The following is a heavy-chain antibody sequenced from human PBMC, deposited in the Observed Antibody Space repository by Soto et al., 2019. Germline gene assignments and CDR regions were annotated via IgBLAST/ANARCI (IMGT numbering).Heavy chain of an antibody. V-gene: IGHV4-4*02. D-gene: IGHD3-10*01. CDR1: GASISSSNW. CDR3: ARRWGEGRVDY. J-gene: IGHJ4*02. CDR2: IYHSGST. Sequence: QVQLQESGPGLVKPSGTLSLTCAVSGASISSSNWWSWVRQPPGKGLEWIGEIYHSGSTNYNPSPRSRVTTSVDKCTNHFALKLSSVTAADTAVYYCARRWGEGRVDYWGQGTLVTVSS.